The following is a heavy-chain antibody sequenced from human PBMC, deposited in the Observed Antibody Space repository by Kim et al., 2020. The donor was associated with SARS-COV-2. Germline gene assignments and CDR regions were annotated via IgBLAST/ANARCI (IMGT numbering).Heavy chain of an antibody. V-gene: IGHV4-61*02. CDR3: ATGDYHYYYYGMDV. Sequence: SETLSLTCTVSGGSISSGSYYWSWIRQPAGKGLEWIGRIYTSGSTNYNPSLKSRVTISVDTSKNQFSLKLSSVTAADTAVYYCATGDYHYYYYGMDVWGQGTTVTVSS. CDR2: IYTSGST. J-gene: IGHJ6*02. CDR1: GGSISSGSYY. D-gene: IGHD4-17*01.